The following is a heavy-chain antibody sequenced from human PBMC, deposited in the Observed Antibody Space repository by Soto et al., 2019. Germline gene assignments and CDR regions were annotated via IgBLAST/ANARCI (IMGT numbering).Heavy chain of an antibody. CDR3: AREISYYDSSGYYYVDFDY. J-gene: IGHJ4*02. CDR2: IYYRGST. CDR1: GGSISSGGYY. V-gene: IGHV4-31*03. Sequence: QVQLQESGPGLVKPSQTLSLTCTVSGGSISSGGYYWRWIRQHPGKGLEWIGYIYYRGSTYYNPSLKSRVTLSVDTSKNQFSLKLSSVTAADTAVYYCAREISYYDSSGYYYVDFDYWGQGTLVTVSS. D-gene: IGHD3-22*01.